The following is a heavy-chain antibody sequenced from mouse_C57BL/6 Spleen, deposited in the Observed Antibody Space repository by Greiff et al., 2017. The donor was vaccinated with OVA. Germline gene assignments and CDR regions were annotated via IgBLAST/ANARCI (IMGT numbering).Heavy chain of an antibody. V-gene: IGHV5-16*01. CDR3: AREIFSYDYEGYYAMDY. Sequence: EVKLMESEGGLVQPGSSMKLSCTASGFTFSDYYMAWVRQVPEKGLEWVANINYDGSSTYYLDSLKSRFTISRDNAKNILYLQMSSLKSEDTATYYCAREIFSYDYEGYYAMDYWGQGTSVTVSS. CDR1: GFTFSDYY. CDR2: INYDGSST. J-gene: IGHJ4*01. D-gene: IGHD2-4*01.